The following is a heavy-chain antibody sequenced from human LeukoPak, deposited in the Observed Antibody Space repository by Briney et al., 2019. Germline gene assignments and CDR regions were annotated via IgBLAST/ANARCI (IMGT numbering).Heavy chain of an antibody. CDR2: INHSGGT. CDR1: GGSFSGYY. Sequence: SETLSLTCAVYGGSFSGYYWSWIRQPPGKGLEWIGEINHSGGTNYNPSLKSRVTISVDTSKNQFSLKLSSVTAADTAVYYCARGGWLGCSSTSCYTEDWFDPWGQGTLVTVSS. J-gene: IGHJ5*02. CDR3: ARGGWLGCSSTSCYTEDWFDP. V-gene: IGHV4-34*01. D-gene: IGHD2-2*02.